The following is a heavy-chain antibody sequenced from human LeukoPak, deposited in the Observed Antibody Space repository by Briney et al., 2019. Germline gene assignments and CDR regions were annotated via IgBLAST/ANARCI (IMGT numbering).Heavy chain of an antibody. CDR3: ATDSAPDY. V-gene: IGHV3-30*03. Sequence: PGGSLRLSCAASGFTFSNYGMHWVRQAPGKWLEWVAHISYDGSKKYYADSVKGRFTISRDNSKNTLYLQMNSLRAEDTAVYYCATDSAPDYWGQGTLVTVSS. CDR2: ISYDGSKK. CDR1: GFTFSNYG. J-gene: IGHJ4*02.